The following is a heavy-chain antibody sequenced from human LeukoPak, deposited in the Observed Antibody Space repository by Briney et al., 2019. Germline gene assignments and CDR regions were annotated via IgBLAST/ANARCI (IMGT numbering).Heavy chain of an antibody. CDR2: IKSKADGETI. D-gene: IGHD1-20*01. J-gene: IGHJ4*02. CDR1: GFTFTNAW. V-gene: IGHV3-15*07. Sequence: GSLRLSCAASGFTFTNAWMNWVRQAPGKGLEWVGRIKSKADGETIDYAAPVKGRFTFSRDDSKNMLYLQMNSLKSEDTAVYYCSTLTSRGLSDSWGQGTLVTVSS. CDR3: STLTSRGLSDS.